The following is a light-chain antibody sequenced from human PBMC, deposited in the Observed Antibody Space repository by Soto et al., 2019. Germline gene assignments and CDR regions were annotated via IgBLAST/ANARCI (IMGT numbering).Light chain of an antibody. Sequence: IVMTQSPDSLAVSLGERATINCKSSQSVLYSSNSKNYLAWYQQKPGQPPKLLIYWASTRESGVPDRFSGSGSGTDFTLTISSLQAEDVAVYYCQQYYTTPWTFGQGTKVEIK. CDR3: QQYYTTPWT. J-gene: IGKJ1*01. CDR2: WAS. V-gene: IGKV4-1*01. CDR1: QSVLYSSNSKNY.